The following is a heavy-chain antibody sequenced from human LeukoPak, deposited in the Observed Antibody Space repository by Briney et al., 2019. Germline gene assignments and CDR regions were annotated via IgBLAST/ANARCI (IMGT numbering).Heavy chain of an antibody. V-gene: IGHV3-48*01. J-gene: IGHJ5*02. Sequence: GGSLRLSCAASGFTFRTSGMNWVRQAPGKGLEWVSYISSSGTTISYAQSVKGRSTITRDNAQNSLTLHMNTLRADETAVYYFAKDGGTRFDHRAQGTLVIDSS. CDR3: AKDGGTRFDH. CDR1: GFTFRTSG. D-gene: IGHD2-15*01. CDR2: ISSSGTTI.